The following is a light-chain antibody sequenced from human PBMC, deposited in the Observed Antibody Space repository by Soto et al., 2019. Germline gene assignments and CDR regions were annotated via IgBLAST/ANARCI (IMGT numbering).Light chain of an antibody. CDR3: QQYGTSPMT. Sequence: EIVLTQSPGTLSLSPGETATLSCRAGQSITSSSLAWYQQKPGQAPSLLIFAASSRATGVPERFSGTGSGTDFTLTISRLEPEDFAVYYCQQYGTSPMTFGGGTKVEIK. J-gene: IGKJ4*01. CDR2: AAS. CDR1: QSITSSS. V-gene: IGKV3-20*01.